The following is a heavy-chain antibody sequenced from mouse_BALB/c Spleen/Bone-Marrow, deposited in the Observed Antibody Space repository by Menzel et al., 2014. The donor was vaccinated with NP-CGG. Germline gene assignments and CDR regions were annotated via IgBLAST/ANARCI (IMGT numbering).Heavy chain of an antibody. V-gene: IGHV2-9*02. J-gene: IGHJ4*01. D-gene: IGHD1-1*01. CDR1: GFSLTSYG. CDR2: IWAGGST. CDR3: ARDYYGSLYAMDY. Sequence: VMLVESGPGLVAPSQSLSITCTVSGFSLTSYGLHWVRQPPGKGLEWLGVIWAGGSTNYNSALMSRLSISKDNSKSQVFLKMNSLQTDAPAMYYFARDYYGSLYAMDYWGQGPSVTVSS.